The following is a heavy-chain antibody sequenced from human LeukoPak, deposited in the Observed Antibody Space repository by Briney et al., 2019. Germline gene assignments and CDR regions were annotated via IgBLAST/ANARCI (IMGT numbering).Heavy chain of an antibody. CDR2: IYTSGTT. D-gene: IGHD1-14*01. V-gene: IGHV4-4*07. CDR1: GGSISNYY. CDR3: ATTGLLKNWFDP. Sequence: PSETLSLTCTVSGGSISNYYWSWIRQPDGKGLEWIGRIYTSGTTHYNPSLKSRVTMSVDTSKNQFSLKLSSVTAADTAVYYCATTGLLKNWFDPWGQGTLVTVSS. J-gene: IGHJ5*02.